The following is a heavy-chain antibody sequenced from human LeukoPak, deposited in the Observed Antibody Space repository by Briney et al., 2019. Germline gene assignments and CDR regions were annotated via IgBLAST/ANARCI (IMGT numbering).Heavy chain of an antibody. Sequence: ASVKVSCKASGYTFTSYAMNWVRQAPGQGLEWMGWINTNTGNPTYAQGFTGRFVLSLDTSVSTAYLQISSLKAEDTAVYYCARIYCSGGSCYNYYYGMDVWGQGTTVTVSS. CDR1: GYTFTSYA. D-gene: IGHD2-15*01. CDR2: INTNTGNP. CDR3: ARIYCSGGSCYNYYYGMDV. V-gene: IGHV7-4-1*02. J-gene: IGHJ6*02.